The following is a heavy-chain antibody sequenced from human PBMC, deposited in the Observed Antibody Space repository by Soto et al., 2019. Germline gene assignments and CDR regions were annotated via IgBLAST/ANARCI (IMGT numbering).Heavy chain of an antibody. V-gene: IGHV3-66*01. CDR1: GFTVSSNY. CDR3: ARYSESGNAWGPY. CDR2: IYSGGST. J-gene: IGHJ4*02. Sequence: GGSLRLSCAASGFTVSSNYMSWVRQAPGKGLEWVSVIYSGGSTHYVDSVKGRFTISRDNSKNTLYLQMNSLRAEDTAVYYCARYSESGNAWGPYWGQGTLVTVSS. D-gene: IGHD5-12*01.